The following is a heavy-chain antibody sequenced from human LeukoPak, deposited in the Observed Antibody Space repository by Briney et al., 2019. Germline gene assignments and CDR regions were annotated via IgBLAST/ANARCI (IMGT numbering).Heavy chain of an antibody. Sequence: LGGSLRLSCAASGFTFSSYSMNWVRQAPGRGLEWVSYISSSSSTIYYADSVKGRFTISRDNAKNSLYLQMNSLRDEDTAVYYCARPVYSSSWYYFDYWGQGTLVTVSS. J-gene: IGHJ4*02. V-gene: IGHV3-48*02. CDR1: GFTFSSYS. CDR3: ARPVYSSSWYYFDY. D-gene: IGHD6-13*01. CDR2: ISSSSSTI.